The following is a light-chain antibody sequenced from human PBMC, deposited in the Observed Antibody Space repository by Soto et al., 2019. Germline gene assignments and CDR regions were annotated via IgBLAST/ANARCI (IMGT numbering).Light chain of an antibody. Sequence: DNQLTQSPSFLSASVGDRVTITCRASQVISSWLAWYQQKPGKVPKRLIYAASSLQSGVPSRFSGSGSGTEFTLTISSLQPEDFATYYCLQHNSYPWTFGQGTKVDIK. CDR3: LQHNSYPWT. CDR2: AAS. V-gene: IGKV1-9*01. CDR1: QVISSW. J-gene: IGKJ1*01.